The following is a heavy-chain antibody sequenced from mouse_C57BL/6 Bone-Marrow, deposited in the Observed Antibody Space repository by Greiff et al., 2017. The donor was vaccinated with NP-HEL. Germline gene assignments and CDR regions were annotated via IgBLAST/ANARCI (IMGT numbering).Heavy chain of an antibody. V-gene: IGHV14-4*01. CDR1: GFNIKDDY. Sequence: EVQLQQSGAELVRPGASVKLSCTASGFNIKDDYMHWVKQRPEQGLEWIGWIGPENGDTEYASKFQGQAPITADTSSNTAYLQLSRLTSEDTAVYYCTIVVDGYYGYWGQGTTLTVSS. J-gene: IGHJ2*01. CDR3: TIVVDGYYGY. CDR2: IGPENGDT. D-gene: IGHD2-3*01.